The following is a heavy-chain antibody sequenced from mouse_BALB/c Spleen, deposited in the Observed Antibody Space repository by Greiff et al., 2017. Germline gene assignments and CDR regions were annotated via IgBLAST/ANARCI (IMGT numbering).Heavy chain of an antibody. CDR3: TRDRDDYAFAY. D-gene: IGHD2-4*01. CDR1: GFTFSSYT. V-gene: IGHV5-6-4*01. CDR2: ISSGGSYT. J-gene: IGHJ3*01. Sequence: EVQRVESGGGLVKPGGSLKLSCAASGFTFSSYTMSWVRQTPEKRLEWVATISSGGSYTYYPDSVRGRFTISRDNAKNTLYLQMSSLKSEDTAMYYCTRDRDDYAFAYWGQGTLVTVSA.